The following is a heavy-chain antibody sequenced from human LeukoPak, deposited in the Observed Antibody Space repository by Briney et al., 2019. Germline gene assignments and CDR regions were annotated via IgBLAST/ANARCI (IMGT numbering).Heavy chain of an antibody. Sequence: GGSLRLSCAASGFTFDDYAMHWVRQAPGKGLEWVSGISWNSGSIGYADSVKGRFTISSDDAKNSLYLQMNSLRAEDTALYYCAKDMGNYYDSSGYLTFDYWGQGTLVTVSS. J-gene: IGHJ4*02. D-gene: IGHD3-22*01. CDR1: GFTFDDYA. CDR2: ISWNSGSI. V-gene: IGHV3-9*01. CDR3: AKDMGNYYDSSGYLTFDY.